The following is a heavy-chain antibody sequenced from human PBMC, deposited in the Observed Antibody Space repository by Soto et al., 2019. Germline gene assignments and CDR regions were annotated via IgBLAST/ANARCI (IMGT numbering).Heavy chain of an antibody. CDR3: ARDPGYSLDY. J-gene: IGHJ4*02. D-gene: IGHD5-18*01. CDR2: TYYRSKWYY. Sequence: QVQLQQSGPRLVRPSQTLSLTCAISGDSVSIKSAAWNWIRQSPSRGLEWLGRTYYRSKWYYDYADSLKXXIXTTXVTPKTQFTLQLNSVTPDDTAVYYCARDPGYSLDYWGQGTLVTVSP. V-gene: IGHV6-1*01. CDR1: GDSVSIKSAA.